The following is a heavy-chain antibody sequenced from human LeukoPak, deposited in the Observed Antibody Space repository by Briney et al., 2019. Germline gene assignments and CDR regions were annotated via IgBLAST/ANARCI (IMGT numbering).Heavy chain of an antibody. CDR2: IYYSGNT. CDR3: ARAPAARGYYYYYMDV. V-gene: IGHV4-39*07. D-gene: IGHD6-6*01. CDR1: GGSISSSAYY. Sequence: SDTLSLTCSVSGGSISSSAYYWGWIRQPPGQGLEWIGSIYYSGNTYYNPSLKSRVTISVDTSKNQFSLKLSSVTAADTAVYYCARAPAARGYYYYYMDVWGKGTTVTVSS. J-gene: IGHJ6*03.